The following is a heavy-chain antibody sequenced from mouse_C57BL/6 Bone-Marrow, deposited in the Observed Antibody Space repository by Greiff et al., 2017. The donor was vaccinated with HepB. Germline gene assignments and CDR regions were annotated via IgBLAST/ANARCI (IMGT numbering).Heavy chain of an antibody. D-gene: IGHD1-1*01. Sequence: VQLVESGAELMKPGASVKLSCKATGYTFPGYWLEWVKQRPGHGLEGIGEILHGSGSTNYNEKFKGKATFTADTSSNTAYMQLSSLTTEDSAIYYCARPPYYYGSSYGFAYWGQGTLVTVSA. CDR2: ILHGSGST. CDR1: GYTFPGYW. V-gene: IGHV1-9*01. CDR3: ARPPYYYGSSYGFAY. J-gene: IGHJ3*01.